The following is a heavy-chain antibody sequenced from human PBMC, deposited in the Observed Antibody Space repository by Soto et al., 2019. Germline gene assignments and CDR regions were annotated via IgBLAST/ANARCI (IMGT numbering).Heavy chain of an antibody. V-gene: IGHV5-51*01. CDR1: GYNFDKFW. J-gene: IGHJ5*02. D-gene: IGHD3-22*01. Sequence: GESLKISCKASGYNFDKFWIGWVRQMPGKGLEWMGIIYPGDSDTRYRPSFQGQVTISVDKSISTAYLQWSSLKASDTAMYYCAVLLQDSEYDSRGYSHSWFDPWGQGTLVTVYS. CDR3: AVLLQDSEYDSRGYSHSWFDP. CDR2: IYPGDSDT.